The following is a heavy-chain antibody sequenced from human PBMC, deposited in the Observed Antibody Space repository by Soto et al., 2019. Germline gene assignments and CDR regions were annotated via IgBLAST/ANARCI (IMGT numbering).Heavy chain of an antibody. V-gene: IGHV4-31*03. Sequence: SETLYLTCTVSGGSISSGGYYWNWIRQHPGKGLEWIGYIYYSGSTYYNPSLKSRVTISMDTSKNQFSLKLRSVTAADTAVYYCAGSGNYDSSGYYFDFWGQGTLVTVSS. CDR3: AGSGNYDSSGYYFDF. J-gene: IGHJ4*02. D-gene: IGHD3-22*01. CDR2: IYYSGST. CDR1: GGSISSGGYY.